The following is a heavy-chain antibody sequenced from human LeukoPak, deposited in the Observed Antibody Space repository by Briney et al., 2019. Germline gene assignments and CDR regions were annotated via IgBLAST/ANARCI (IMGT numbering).Heavy chain of an antibody. Sequence: GGSLRLSCAASGFTVSSNYMSWVRQAPGKGLEWVSVIYSGGSTYYADSVKGRFTISRDSSKNTLYLQMNSQRAEDTAVYYCAREYCSGGSCYPDYWGQGTLVTVSS. CDR1: GFTVSSNY. CDR3: AREYCSGGSCYPDY. D-gene: IGHD2-15*01. CDR2: IYSGGST. J-gene: IGHJ4*02. V-gene: IGHV3-53*01.